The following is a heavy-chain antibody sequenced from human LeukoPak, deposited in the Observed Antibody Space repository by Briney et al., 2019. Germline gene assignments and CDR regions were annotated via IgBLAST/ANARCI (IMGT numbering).Heavy chain of an antibody. J-gene: IGHJ4*02. D-gene: IGHD4-11*01. CDR2: IRSKAHGGTT. CDR1: GFTFGDYA. CDR3: TGDDYNFDY. V-gene: IGHV3-49*04. Sequence: GGSLRLSCTASGFTFGDYAMSWVRQAPGKGLEWVGFIRSKAHGGTTEYAASVKGRFTISRDDSKSIAYLQMNSLKTEDTAVYYCTGDDYNFDYWGQGTLVTVSS.